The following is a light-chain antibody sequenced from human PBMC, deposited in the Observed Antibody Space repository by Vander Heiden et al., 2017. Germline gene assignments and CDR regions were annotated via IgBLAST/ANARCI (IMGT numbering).Light chain of an antibody. J-gene: IGKJ2*02. CDR3: QQSDSTPCT. V-gene: IGKV1-39*01. CDR1: QSISSY. CDR2: AAS. Sequence: DIQMTQSPSSLSASVGDRVTITCRASQSISSYLNWYQQKPGKAPKLLTYAASSLQSGVPSRFSGSGSGTDFTLTISRLQPEDFATYYCQQSDSTPCTFGQGTKMEIK.